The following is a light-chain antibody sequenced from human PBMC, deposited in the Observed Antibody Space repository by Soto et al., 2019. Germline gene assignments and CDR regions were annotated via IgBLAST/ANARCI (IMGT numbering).Light chain of an antibody. CDR1: SSNFGAGYE. V-gene: IGLV1-40*01. J-gene: IGLJ1*01. Sequence: QSVLTQPPSVSGAPGQRVTISCTGSSSNFGAGYEVHWYKQLPGAAPTLVIFTNLNRPSGVPERFSGSKSGTSASLVISGLQAEDEADYYCQSFDSSLRAYVFGSGTKLTVL. CDR2: TNL. CDR3: QSFDSSLRAYV.